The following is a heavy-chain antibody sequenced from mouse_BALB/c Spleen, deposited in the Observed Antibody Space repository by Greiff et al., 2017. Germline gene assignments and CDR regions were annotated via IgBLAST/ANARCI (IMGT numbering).Heavy chain of an antibody. Sequence: VQLQQSGPGLVAPSQSLSITCTVSGFSLTSYGVHWVRQPPGKGLEWLGVIWAGGSTNYNSALMSRLSISKDNSKSQVFLKMNSLQTDDTAMYYCAREGYYGNHEGFAYWGQGTLVTVSA. V-gene: IGHV2-9*02. CDR1: GFSLTSYG. CDR3: AREGYYGNHEGFAY. J-gene: IGHJ3*01. CDR2: IWAGGST. D-gene: IGHD2-1*01.